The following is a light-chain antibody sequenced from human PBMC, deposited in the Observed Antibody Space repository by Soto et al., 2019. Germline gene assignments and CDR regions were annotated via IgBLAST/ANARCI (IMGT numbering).Light chain of an antibody. J-gene: IGKJ3*01. CDR2: TIS. CDR3: IQPLQTPIT. V-gene: IGKV2-30*01. Sequence: DVVMTQSPLSLPVPLGQPASISCRSSQGLVLSDGNTYLSWFHQRPGQSPRRLIYTISDRASGVPDRFSGSGSGTDFTLKISTVEAEDVGVYYCIQPLQTPITIGPGTKVDIK. CDR1: QGLVLSDGNTY.